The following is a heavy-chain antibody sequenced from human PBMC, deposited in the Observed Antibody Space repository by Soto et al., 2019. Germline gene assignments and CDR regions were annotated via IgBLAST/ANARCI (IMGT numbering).Heavy chain of an antibody. Sequence: ASVKVSCKASGYTFTSYGISWVRQAPGQGLEWMGWISAYNGNTNYAQKLQGRVTMTTDTSTSTAYMELRSLRSDDTAVYYCAREYDSSGYPRLYYYYGMDVWGQGTTVTV. CDR1: GYTFTSYG. V-gene: IGHV1-18*04. D-gene: IGHD3-22*01. CDR2: ISAYNGNT. CDR3: AREYDSSGYPRLYYYYGMDV. J-gene: IGHJ6*02.